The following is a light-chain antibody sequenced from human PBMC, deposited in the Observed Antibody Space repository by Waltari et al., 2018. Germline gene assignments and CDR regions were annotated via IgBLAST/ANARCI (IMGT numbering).Light chain of an antibody. Sequence: IQLTPSPSTLSVLVGDRPTVTCRASQNINKWLAWYQQKPGKAPRLLIYKATTLESGVPSRFRGSGSGTEFTITINSLQHDDFGTYYCQQFYSYPWTFGQGTKVE. J-gene: IGKJ1*01. CDR3: QQFYSYPWT. V-gene: IGKV1-5*03. CDR1: QNINKW. CDR2: KAT.